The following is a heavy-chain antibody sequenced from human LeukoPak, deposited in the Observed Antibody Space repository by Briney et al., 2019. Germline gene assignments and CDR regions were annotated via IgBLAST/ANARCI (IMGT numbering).Heavy chain of an antibody. D-gene: IGHD5-24*01. CDR1: GYTFTGSY. CDR2: INPSSGCT. Sequence: ASVKVSCKASGYTFTGSYIHWVRPAPGQGLEWMGWINPSSGCTTYAQNFQGRVTMTRDTSISTAYMELSSLRSDDTAVYYCARASYNDYWGQGTLVTVSS. CDR3: ARASYNDY. J-gene: IGHJ4*02. V-gene: IGHV1-2*02.